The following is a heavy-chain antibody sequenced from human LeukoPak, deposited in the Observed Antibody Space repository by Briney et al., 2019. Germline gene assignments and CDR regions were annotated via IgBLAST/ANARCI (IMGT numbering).Heavy chain of an antibody. J-gene: IGHJ6*04. D-gene: IGHD1-26*01. CDR1: GFTFSSYS. CDR3: ARAMELALDV. CDR2: ISSSSSYI. Sequence: GGSLRLSCAASGFTFSSYSMNWVHQAPGKGLEWVSSISSSSSYIYYADSVKGRFTISRDNAKNSLYLQMNSLRAEDTAVYYCARAMELALDVWGKGTTVTVSS. V-gene: IGHV3-21*01.